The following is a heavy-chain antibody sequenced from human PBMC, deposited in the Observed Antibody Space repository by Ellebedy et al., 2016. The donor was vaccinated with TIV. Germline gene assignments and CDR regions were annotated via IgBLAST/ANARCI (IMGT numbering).Heavy chain of an antibody. V-gene: IGHV3-9*03. CDR2: INWSGATF. D-gene: IGHD3-10*01. J-gene: IGHJ3*01. Sequence: PGGSLRLSCVVFGFTFEDFAFHWVRQAPGKGLEWVSGINWSGATFGHADSVKGRFTITRDNAKNTLYLQMDSLRVDDMALYFCARSRGFRYDNDAFDLWGQGTVVIVSS. CDR3: ARSRGFRYDNDAFDL. CDR1: GFTFEDFA.